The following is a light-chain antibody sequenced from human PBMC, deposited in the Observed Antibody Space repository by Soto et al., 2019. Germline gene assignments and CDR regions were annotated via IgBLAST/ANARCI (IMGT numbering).Light chain of an antibody. Sequence: QSALTQPPSASGSPGQSVTISCTGTSSDVGGYNYVSWYQQHPGKAPKLMIYEVSKRPSGVPDRFSGSKSGNTASLTVSGRQAEDEADYYCSSYGGSNNLLFGGGTKLTVL. CDR1: SSDVGGYNY. CDR2: EVS. CDR3: SSYGGSNNLL. V-gene: IGLV2-8*01. J-gene: IGLJ3*02.